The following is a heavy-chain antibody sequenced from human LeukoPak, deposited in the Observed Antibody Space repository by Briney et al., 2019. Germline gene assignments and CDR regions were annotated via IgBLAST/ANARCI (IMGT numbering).Heavy chain of an antibody. CDR2: IWYDGSNK. CDR3: ARDPYGSGSYYNGNNGMDV. V-gene: IGHV3-33*01. J-gene: IGHJ6*02. CDR1: GFTFSSYG. D-gene: IGHD3-10*01. Sequence: GGSLRLSCAASGFTFSSYGMHWVRQAPGKGLEWVAVIWYDGSNKYYADSVKGRFTISRDNSKNTLYLQMNSLRAEDTAVYYCARDPYGSGSYYNGNNGMDVWGQGTTVTVSS.